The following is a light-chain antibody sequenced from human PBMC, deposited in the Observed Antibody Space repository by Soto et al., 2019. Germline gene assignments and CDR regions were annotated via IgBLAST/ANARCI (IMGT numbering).Light chain of an antibody. V-gene: IGKV3-15*01. Sequence: EVVMTQSPATLSVSPGERATLSCRASQTISAYLAWYQQKPVQAPRLLIYGASTRAIGIPARFSGSGSGTEFTLTISSLQSEDFAVYYCQQYNNWPRTFGQGTKLEIK. CDR3: QQYNNWPRT. CDR1: QTISAY. CDR2: GAS. J-gene: IGKJ2*01.